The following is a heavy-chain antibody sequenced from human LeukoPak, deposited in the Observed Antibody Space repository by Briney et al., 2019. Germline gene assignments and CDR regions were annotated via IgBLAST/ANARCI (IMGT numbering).Heavy chain of an antibody. V-gene: IGHV3-74*01. CDR1: GFTFNNYW. CDR3: ARGASSGHYVSGDY. Sequence: PGGSLRLSCAASGFTFNNYWMHWVRQAPGKGLVWVSRINGDGSSTSYADSVKGRFTISRDNAKNTVSLQMNSLGAEDMAVYYCARGASSGHYVSGDYWGQGTLVTVSS. J-gene: IGHJ4*02. D-gene: IGHD3-22*01. CDR2: INGDGSST.